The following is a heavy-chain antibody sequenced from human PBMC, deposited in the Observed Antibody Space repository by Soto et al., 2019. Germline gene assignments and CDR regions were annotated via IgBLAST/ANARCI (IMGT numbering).Heavy chain of an antibody. V-gene: IGHV6-1*01. D-gene: IGHD6-19*01. CDR1: EDSVPMNSAA. Sequence: SQTLTLTCATSEDSVPMNSAAWNWFRPSPSRGLECLGRTYYRSKWYNDYAVSVNSRITINPDTSKNQFSLQLNSVTPEDTAVYYCARAKFTFSNHGSGSGVAFDIWGQGTMVTVS. CDR3: ARAKFTFSNHGSGSGVAFDI. CDR2: TYYRSKWYN. J-gene: IGHJ3*02.